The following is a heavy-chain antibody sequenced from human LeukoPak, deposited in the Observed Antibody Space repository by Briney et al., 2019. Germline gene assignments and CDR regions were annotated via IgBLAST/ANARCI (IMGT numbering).Heavy chain of an antibody. CDR3: ARDLVVVSAAKYGGYNYYGMDV. J-gene: IGHJ6*02. D-gene: IGHD2-2*01. V-gene: IGHV1-2*06. CDR1: GYTFTGYY. CDR2: INPNSGGT. Sequence: GASVKVSCKASGYTFTGYYMHWVRQAPGLGLEWMGRINPNSGGTNYAQKFQGRVTMTRDTSISTAYMELSRLRSDDTAVYYCARDLVVVSAAKYGGYNYYGMDVWGQGTTVTVSS.